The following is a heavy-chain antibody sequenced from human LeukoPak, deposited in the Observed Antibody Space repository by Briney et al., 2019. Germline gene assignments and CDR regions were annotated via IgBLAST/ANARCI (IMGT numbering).Heavy chain of an antibody. CDR3: ARDRPGAFDI. J-gene: IGHJ3*02. Sequence: PGRSLRLSCAASGFTFSSYAMHWVRQAPGKGLEWVAVISYDGSNKYYADSVKGRFTISRDNSENTLYLQMNSLRAEDTAVYYCARDRPGAFDIWGQGTMVTVSS. V-gene: IGHV3-30*04. CDR2: ISYDGSNK. CDR1: GFTFSSYA.